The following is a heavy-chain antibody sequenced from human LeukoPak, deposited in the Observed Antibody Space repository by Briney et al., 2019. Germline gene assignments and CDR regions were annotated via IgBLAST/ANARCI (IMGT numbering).Heavy chain of an antibody. D-gene: IGHD3-3*01. CDR1: GFTFSSYE. V-gene: IGHV3-48*03. CDR3: ARVPLYNFWSGYSFEY. CDR2: ISSSGDTI. Sequence: GGSLRLSCAASGFTFSSYEMNWARQAPGQGLEWASYISSSGDTIYYADSVKGRFTISRDNAKNSLYLQMNSLRGEDTAVYYCARVPLYNFWSGYSFEYWGQGTLVTVSS. J-gene: IGHJ4*02.